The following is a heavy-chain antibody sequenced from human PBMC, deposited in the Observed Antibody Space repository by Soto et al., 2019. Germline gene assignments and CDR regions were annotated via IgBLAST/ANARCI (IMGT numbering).Heavy chain of an antibody. J-gene: IGHJ6*02. CDR3: ARGSSIAGLYYGMDV. CDR2: NYYSGIT. D-gene: IGHD6-6*01. V-gene: IGHV4-31*02. Sequence: WTGIRQHPGKGLAWIGYNYYSGITYYNPSLKSRVTISLDTSKNQFSLKLSSVTAADTAVYYCARGSSIAGLYYGMDVWGQGTTVTLSS.